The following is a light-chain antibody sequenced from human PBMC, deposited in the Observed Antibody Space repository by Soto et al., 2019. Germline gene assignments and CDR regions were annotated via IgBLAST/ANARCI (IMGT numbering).Light chain of an antibody. CDR2: MVS. CDR1: QSLVHGDGNTY. V-gene: IGKV2-24*01. J-gene: IGKJ2*01. CDR3: MQSTQDPHT. Sequence: IMMTQTPLSSPVTLGQSASISCRSSQSLVHGDGNTYLNWIQQRPGQSPRLLIYMVSKRFSGVPDRFSGSRAGTDFTLKISRVEAEDVGVYYCMQSTQDPHTFGQGTKLEIK.